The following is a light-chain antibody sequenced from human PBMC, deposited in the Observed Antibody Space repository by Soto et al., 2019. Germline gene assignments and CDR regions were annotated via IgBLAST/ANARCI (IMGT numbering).Light chain of an antibody. J-gene: IGKJ1*01. CDR1: QSISTW. V-gene: IGKV1-5*03. CDR3: QQYNTYSWT. CDR2: KAS. Sequence: DIPMTQSPSTLSASVGDRVTITCRASQSISTWLAWYQQKPGKGPTLLIYKASRLESGVPSRFSGSGSGTEFALTISSLQPADFATYYCQQYNTYSWTFGQGTKVDIK.